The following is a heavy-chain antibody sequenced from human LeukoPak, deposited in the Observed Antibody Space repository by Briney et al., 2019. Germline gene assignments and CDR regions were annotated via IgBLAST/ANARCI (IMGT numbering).Heavy chain of an antibody. D-gene: IGHD3-22*01. V-gene: IGHV3-21*01. CDR1: GFTFSGYS. CDR2: FGTRSTSI. J-gene: IGHJ4*02. CDR3: AREVSEGFDF. Sequence: GGSLRLSCTASGFTFSGYSMSWIRQAPGKGLEWVSSFGTRSTSIYRAGSVKGRFAISRDNAKNSLYLQMNSLRAEDTALYYCAREVSEGFDFWGQGTLVTVSS.